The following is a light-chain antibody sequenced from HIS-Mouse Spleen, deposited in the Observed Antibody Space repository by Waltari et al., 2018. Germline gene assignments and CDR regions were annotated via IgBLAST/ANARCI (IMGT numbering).Light chain of an antibody. Sequence: DIQMTQSPSTLSASVGDRVTIPCRASQSISSWLAWYQQQPGKAPKLLIYKASSLESGVPSRFSGSGSGTEFTLTISSLQPDDFATYYCQQYNSYLTFGPGTKVDIK. CDR1: QSISSW. CDR2: KAS. V-gene: IGKV1-5*03. J-gene: IGKJ3*01. CDR3: QQYNSYLT.